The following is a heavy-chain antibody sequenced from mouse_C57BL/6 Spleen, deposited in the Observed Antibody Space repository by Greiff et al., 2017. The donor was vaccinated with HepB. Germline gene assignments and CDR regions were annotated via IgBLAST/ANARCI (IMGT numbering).Heavy chain of an antibody. J-gene: IGHJ3*01. V-gene: IGHV3-6*01. CDR2: ISYDGSN. D-gene: IGHD2-4*01. Sequence: EVKLVESGPGLVKPSQSLSLTCSVTGYSITSGYYWNWIRQFPGNKLEWMGYISYDGSNNYNPSLKNRISITRDTSKNQFFLKLNSVTTEDTATYYCARVGDYDSWFAYWGQGTLVTVSA. CDR3: ARVGDYDSWFAY. CDR1: GYSITSGYY.